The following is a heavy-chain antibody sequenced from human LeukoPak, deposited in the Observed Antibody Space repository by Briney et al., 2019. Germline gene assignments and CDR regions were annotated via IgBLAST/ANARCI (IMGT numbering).Heavy chain of an antibody. J-gene: IGHJ4*02. D-gene: IGHD6-13*01. V-gene: IGHV3-48*02. Sequence: PGGSLRLSCAASGFTFSSYSMNWVRQAPGKGLEWVSYISSSSSTIYYADSVKGRFTISRDNAKNSLYLQMNSLRDEDTAVYYCARYSSSWYAEDQFDYWGQGTLVTVSS. CDR3: ARYSSSWYAEDQFDY. CDR2: ISSSSSTI. CDR1: GFTFSSYS.